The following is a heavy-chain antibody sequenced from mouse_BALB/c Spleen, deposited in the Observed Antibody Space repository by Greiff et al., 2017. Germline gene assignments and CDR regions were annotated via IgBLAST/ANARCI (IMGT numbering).Heavy chain of an antibody. V-gene: IGHV3-6*02. CDR1: GYSITSGYY. D-gene: IGHD4-1*01. J-gene: IGHJ3*01. CDR2: ISYDGSN. CDR3: ARSANWGFAY. Sequence: ESGPGLVKPSQSLSLTCSVTGYSITSGYYWNWIRQFPGNKLEWMGYISYDGSNNYNPSLKNRISITRDTSKNQFFLKLNSVTTEDTATYYCARSANWGFAYWGQGTLVTVSA.